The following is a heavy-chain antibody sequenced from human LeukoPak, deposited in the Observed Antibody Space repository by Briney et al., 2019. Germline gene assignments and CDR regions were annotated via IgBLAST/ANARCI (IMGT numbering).Heavy chain of an antibody. D-gene: IGHD6-13*01. CDR1: GGSISSSNW. CDR3: SYSSSRNWFDP. Sequence: SGTLSLTCAVSGGSISSSNWWSWVRQPPGKGLEWIGEIYHSGSTNYNPSLKSRVTISVDTSKNQFSLKLSSVTAADTAVYYCSYSSSRNWFDPWGQGTLVTVSS. CDR2: IYHSGST. V-gene: IGHV4-4*02. J-gene: IGHJ5*02.